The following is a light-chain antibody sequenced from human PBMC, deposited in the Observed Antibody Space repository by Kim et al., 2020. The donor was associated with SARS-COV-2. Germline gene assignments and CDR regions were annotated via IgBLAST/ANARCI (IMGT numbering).Light chain of an antibody. CDR1: SSDVGAYIS. V-gene: IGLV2-11*01. Sequence: QSALTQPRSVSGSPGQSVILSCTGTSSDVGAYISVSWYQQRPHKAPKVIIYDVSQRPSGVPDRFSGSKSGNTASLSISGLQAEDEADYYCCSYTGTYIWMFGGGTQLTVL. CDR2: DVS. CDR3: CSYTGTYIWM. J-gene: IGLJ3*02.